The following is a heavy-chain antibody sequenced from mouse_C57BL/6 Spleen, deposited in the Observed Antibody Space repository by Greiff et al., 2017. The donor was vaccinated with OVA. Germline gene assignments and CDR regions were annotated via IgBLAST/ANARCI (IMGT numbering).Heavy chain of an antibody. CDR1: GYTFTSYW. Sequence: QVQLQQPGAELVKPGASVKMSCKASGYTFTSYWITWVKQRPGQGLEWIGDIYPGSGSTNYNEKFKSKATLTVDTSSSTAYMQLSNVTAEDSGVYYCARDRYYGSSRDYWGQGTTLTVSS. D-gene: IGHD1-1*01. CDR2: IYPGSGST. V-gene: IGHV1-55*01. CDR3: ARDRYYGSSRDY. J-gene: IGHJ2*01.